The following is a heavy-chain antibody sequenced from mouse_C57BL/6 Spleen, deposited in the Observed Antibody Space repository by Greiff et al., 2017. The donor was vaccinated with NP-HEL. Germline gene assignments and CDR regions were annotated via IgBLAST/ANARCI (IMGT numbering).Heavy chain of an antibody. CDR3: ARQRSLRQGYAMDY. CDR2: INPNNGGT. Sequence: EVQLQQSGPELVKPGASVKISCKASGYTFTDYYMNWVKQSHGKSLEWIGDINPNNGGTSYNQKFKGKATLTVDKSSSTAYMELRSLTSEDSAVYYCARQRSLRQGYAMDYWGQGTSVTVSS. V-gene: IGHV1-26*01. D-gene: IGHD2-12*01. CDR1: GYTFTDYY. J-gene: IGHJ4*01.